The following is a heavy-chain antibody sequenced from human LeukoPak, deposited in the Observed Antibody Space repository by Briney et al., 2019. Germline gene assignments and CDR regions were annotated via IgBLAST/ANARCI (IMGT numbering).Heavy chain of an antibody. J-gene: IGHJ6*02. CDR2: ISSSSSYI. CDR1: GFTFSSYS. CDR3: ARDPTANYGMDV. V-gene: IGHV3-21*01. Sequence: GGSLRLFCAASGFTFSSYSMNWVRQAPGKGLEWVSSISSSSSYIYYADSVKGRFTISRDNAKNSLYLQMNSLRAEDTAVYYCARDPTANYGMDVWGQGTTVTVSS.